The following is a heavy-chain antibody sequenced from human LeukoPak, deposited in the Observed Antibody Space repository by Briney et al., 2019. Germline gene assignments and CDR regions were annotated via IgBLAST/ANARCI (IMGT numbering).Heavy chain of an antibody. Sequence: ASVKVSCKASGCTFTCYYINWVRQAPGQGLEWMGGMNPNCGGTNYAQKFQGRVTMTRDTSISTAYMELSRLRSDEPAVYYCARGNQELVLYYWGQGTLVTVSS. V-gene: IGHV1-2*02. CDR3: ARGNQELVLYY. J-gene: IGHJ4*02. D-gene: IGHD6-13*01. CDR2: MNPNCGGT. CDR1: GCTFTCYY.